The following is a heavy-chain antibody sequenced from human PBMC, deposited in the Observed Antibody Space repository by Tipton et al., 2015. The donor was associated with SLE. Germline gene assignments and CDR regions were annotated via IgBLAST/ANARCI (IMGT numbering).Heavy chain of an antibody. CDR1: GGSISSYY. Sequence: TLSLTCTVSGGSISSYYWSWIRQPPGKGLEWIGYIYYSGSTNYNPSLKSRVTISVDTSKNQFSLELNSVTAADTAVYYCARGYTPDGFELWGPGTMVTVSS. CDR2: IYYSGST. J-gene: IGHJ3*01. D-gene: IGHD5-18*01. V-gene: IGHV4-59*01. CDR3: ARGYTPDGFEL.